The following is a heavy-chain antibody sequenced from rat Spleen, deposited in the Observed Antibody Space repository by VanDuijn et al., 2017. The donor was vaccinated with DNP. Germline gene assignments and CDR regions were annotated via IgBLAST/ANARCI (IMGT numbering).Heavy chain of an antibody. V-gene: IGHV5-58*01. Sequence: EVQLVETGGGSVQPGRSLKLSCVASGFTFSSYWMYWIRQAPGKGLEWVASINSDGGSSYYSDSVKGRFSISRDTAENTVYLHMDSLRSEDTATYYCATHGSISTISTGAMDVWGQGTSVTVSS. CDR2: INSDGGSS. J-gene: IGHJ4*01. CDR1: GFTFSSYW. CDR3: ATHGSISTISTGAMDV. D-gene: IGHD1-2*01.